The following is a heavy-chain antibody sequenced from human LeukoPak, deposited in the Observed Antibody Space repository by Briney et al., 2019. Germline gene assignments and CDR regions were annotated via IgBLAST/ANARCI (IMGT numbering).Heavy chain of an antibody. CDR2: RKQDGSEK. J-gene: IGHJ3*02. CDR3: ARPCSSWPSDAFDM. V-gene: IGHV3-7*01. CDR1: GFTFSSDW. Sequence: GGSLRLSCADSGFTFSSDWMSWVRQAPGKGLEWVANRKQDGSEKYYVDSVKGRFTISRDNAKNSLYLQMNSLRAEDTAVYYCARPCSSWPSDAFDMWGQGTMVTVSS. D-gene: IGHD6-13*01.